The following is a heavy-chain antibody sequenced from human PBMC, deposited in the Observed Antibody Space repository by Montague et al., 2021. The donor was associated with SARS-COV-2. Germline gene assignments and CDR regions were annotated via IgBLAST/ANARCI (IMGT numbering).Heavy chain of an antibody. CDR2: KTGYT. CDR3: ATNYGSGTFPGWFDP. D-gene: IGHD3-10*01. J-gene: IGHJ5*02. Sequence: KTGYTNYNPSLRSRVTISLDKSRNQFSLKMTSMTAADTAVYYCATNYGSGTFPGWFDPWGQGNLVTVSS. V-gene: IGHV4-4*02.